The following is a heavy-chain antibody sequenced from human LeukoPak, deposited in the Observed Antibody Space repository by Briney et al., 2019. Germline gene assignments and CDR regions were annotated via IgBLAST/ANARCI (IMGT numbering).Heavy chain of an antibody. V-gene: IGHV4-4*02. CDR3: ARDGPLSHMAGV. Sequence: SETLSLTCAVSGGSISSSNWWSWVRQPPGKGLEWIGEIYHSGTTICNPSLKSRATLSVDKSKNQFSLNLSSVTAADTAVYYCARDGPLSHMAGVWGKGTTVTVSS. CDR1: GGSISSSNW. D-gene: IGHD6-19*01. CDR2: IYHSGTT. J-gene: IGHJ6*04.